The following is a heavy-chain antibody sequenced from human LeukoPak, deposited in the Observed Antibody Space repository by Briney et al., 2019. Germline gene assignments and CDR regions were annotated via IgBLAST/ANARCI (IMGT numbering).Heavy chain of an antibody. J-gene: IGHJ4*02. CDR3: AKDRSGSLDY. CDR2: INSDGRST. V-gene: IGHV3-74*01. D-gene: IGHD1-26*01. CDR1: GFSFSSDL. Sequence: GSLRLSCAASGFSFSSDLMHWVRQAPGKGLVWVSHINSDGRSTRYADSVKGRFTISRDNAKNTLYLQMNSLRAEDTAVYYCAKDRSGSLDYWGQGTLVTVSS.